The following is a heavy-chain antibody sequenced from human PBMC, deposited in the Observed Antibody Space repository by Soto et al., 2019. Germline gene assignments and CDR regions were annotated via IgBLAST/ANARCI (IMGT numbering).Heavy chain of an antibody. CDR1: GYSFISYW. D-gene: IGHD2-2*03. J-gene: IGHJ3*02. Sequence: GESLKISCXTSGYSFISYWVAWVRQKPGKGLEWMGTFYPGDSTSTYSPSFQGQVTISVDKPISTAYLHLSSLKASDTAMYYCARIIGYCRNNDCSWTFDIWGQGTTVTVSS. CDR2: FYPGDSTS. V-gene: IGHV5-51*04. CDR3: ARIIGYCRNNDCSWTFDI.